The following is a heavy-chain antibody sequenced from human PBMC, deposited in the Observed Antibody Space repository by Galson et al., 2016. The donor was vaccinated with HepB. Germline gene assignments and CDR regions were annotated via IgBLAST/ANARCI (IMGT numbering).Heavy chain of an antibody. CDR3: ARLPWDSYQWYFDL. V-gene: IGHV3-53*04. D-gene: IGHD1-26*01. CDR1: GFTIRDNY. Sequence: SLRLSCAASGFTIRDNYINWVRQAPGKGLEWVSIIYTSGATYYADSVEGRVTASRHDSENTVYLQMNSLSVDDTAVYYCARLPWDSYQWYFDLWGRGTPVTVSS. CDR2: IYTSGAT. J-gene: IGHJ2*01.